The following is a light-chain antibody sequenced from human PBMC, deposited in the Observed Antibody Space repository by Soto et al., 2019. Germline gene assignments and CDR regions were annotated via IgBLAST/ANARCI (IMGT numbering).Light chain of an antibody. CDR1: SSDVGGYNF. CDR2: EVT. CDR3: SSYTRSSTYV. V-gene: IGLV2-8*01. Sequence: QSALTQPPSASGSPGQSVTISCTGTSSDVGGYNFVSWYQQHPGKVPKLMLYEVTKRPSGVPDRFSGSKSGNTASLTVSGLQGEDEADYYCSSYTRSSTYVFGGGTKLTVL. J-gene: IGLJ2*01.